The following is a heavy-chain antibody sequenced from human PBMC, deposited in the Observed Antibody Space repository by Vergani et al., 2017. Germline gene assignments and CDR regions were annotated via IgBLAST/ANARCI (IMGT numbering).Heavy chain of an antibody. CDR1: GCSFNAYY. D-gene: IGHD6-6*01. CDR2: INHSGNN. Sequence: QVQLQQWGAGLLKPSETLSLTCAVYGCSFNAYYWNWIRQPPGKGLEWIGEINHSGNNNYNPSLKSRVTMSVHTSKNQFSLKLRSVTAADTAVYFCARGNRIAARRLNYFNYWGQGALVTVSS. J-gene: IGHJ4*02. CDR3: ARGNRIAARRLNYFNY. V-gene: IGHV4-34*01.